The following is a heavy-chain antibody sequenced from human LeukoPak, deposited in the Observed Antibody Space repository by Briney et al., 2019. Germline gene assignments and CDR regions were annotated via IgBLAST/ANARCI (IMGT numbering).Heavy chain of an antibody. D-gene: IGHD2-2*03. CDR2: IKHSGSS. CDR1: GGPFSGYY. V-gene: IGHV4-34*01. J-gene: IGHJ6*02. CDR3: ARRAAQWILYYGMDV. Sequence: PSDPLSLLCAVYGGPFSGYYWRWTRHPPGRGLEWLGEIKHSGSSNYNPFLKSRVTISVDTSKTQFSLKLSSVTAADTAVYYCARRAAQWILYYGMDVWGQGTTVTVSS.